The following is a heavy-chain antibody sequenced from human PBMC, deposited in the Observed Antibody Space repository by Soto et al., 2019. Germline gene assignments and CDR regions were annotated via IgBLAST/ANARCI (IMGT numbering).Heavy chain of an antibody. V-gene: IGHV3-23*01. J-gene: IGHJ4*02. CDR1: GFTFSNCV. CDR3: AKGLLNGRWYAAD. D-gene: IGHD6-13*01. CDR2: ITKTGDT. Sequence: EVHLLESGGVLVQPGESLRLSCETSGFTFSNCVMTWVRQAPGKGLEWVSVITKTGDTDYADSVKGRFTISRDNSKNTVYLQMNSLRAEDTAVYYFAKGLLNGRWYAADWGQGTLVTVSS.